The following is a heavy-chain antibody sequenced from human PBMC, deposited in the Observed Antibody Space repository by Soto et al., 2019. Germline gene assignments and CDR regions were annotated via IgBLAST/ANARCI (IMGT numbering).Heavy chain of an antibody. V-gene: IGHV1-69*13. D-gene: IGHD3-16*02. J-gene: IGHJ4*02. CDR3: ANNYVWGSYRTYHFDY. CDR1: GGTFSSYA. CDR2: IIPIFGTA. Sequence: SVKVSCKASGGTFSSYAISWVRQAPGQGLEWMGGIIPIFGTANYAQKFQGRVTITADESTSTAYMELSSLRSEDTAVYYCANNYVWGSYRTYHFDYWGQGTLVTVSS.